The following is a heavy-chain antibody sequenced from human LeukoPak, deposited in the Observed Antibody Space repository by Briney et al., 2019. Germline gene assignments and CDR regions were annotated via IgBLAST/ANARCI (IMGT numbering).Heavy chain of an antibody. J-gene: IGHJ4*02. CDR3: ARHSGDIVVVPAAPLYY. D-gene: IGHD2-2*01. Sequence: SETLSLTCTVSGGSISSYYWSWIRQPPGKGLEWIGYIYYSGSTNYNPSLKSRVTISVDTSKNQFSLKLSSVTAADTAVHYCARHSGDIVVVPAAPLYYWGQGTPVTVSS. V-gene: IGHV4-59*08. CDR2: IYYSGST. CDR1: GGSISSYY.